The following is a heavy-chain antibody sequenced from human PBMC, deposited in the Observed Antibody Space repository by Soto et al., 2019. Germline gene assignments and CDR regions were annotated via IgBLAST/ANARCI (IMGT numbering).Heavy chain of an antibody. CDR1: GFTFSSYA. V-gene: IGHV3-23*01. CDR3: AKVSYDFWSGSNWFDP. Sequence: GSLRLSCAASGFTFSSYAMSWVRQAPGKGLEWVSAISGSGGSTYYADSVKGRFTISRDNSKNTLYLQMNSLRAEDTAVYYCAKVSYDFWSGSNWFDPWGQGTLVTVSS. J-gene: IGHJ5*02. D-gene: IGHD3-3*01. CDR2: ISGSGGST.